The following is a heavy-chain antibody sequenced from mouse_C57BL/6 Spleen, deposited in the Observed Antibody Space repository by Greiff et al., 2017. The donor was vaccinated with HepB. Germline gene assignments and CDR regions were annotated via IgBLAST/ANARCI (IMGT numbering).Heavy chain of an antibody. CDR2: IYPRSGNT. V-gene: IGHV1-81*01. CDR1: GYTFTSYG. CDR3: ARSDDYASFAY. J-gene: IGHJ3*01. Sequence: VQLQQSGAELARPGASVKLSCKASGYTFTSYGISWVKQRTGQGLEWIGEIYPRSGNTYYNEKFKGKATLTADISSSTAYMELRSLTSEDSAVYFCARSDDYASFAYWGQGTLVTVSA. D-gene: IGHD2-4*01.